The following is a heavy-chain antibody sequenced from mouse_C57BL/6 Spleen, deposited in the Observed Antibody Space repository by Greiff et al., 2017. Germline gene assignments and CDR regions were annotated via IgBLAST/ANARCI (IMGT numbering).Heavy chain of an antibody. CDR1: GYTFTSYW. V-gene: IGHV1-61*01. D-gene: IGHD2-3*01. CDR3: ARSYDGYDY. J-gene: IGHJ2*01. CDR2: IYPSDSET. Sequence: QVQLQQPGAELVRPGSSVKLSCKASGYTFTSYWMDWVKQRPGQGLEWIGNIYPSDSETHYNQKFKDKATLTVDKSSGSAYMKLSSLTAEDSAVYYCARSYDGYDYWGQGTTLTVSS.